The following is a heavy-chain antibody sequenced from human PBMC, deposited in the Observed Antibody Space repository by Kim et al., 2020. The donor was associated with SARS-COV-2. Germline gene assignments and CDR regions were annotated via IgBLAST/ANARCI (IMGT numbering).Heavy chain of an antibody. CDR3: AKNRLIWFGELPPDAFDI. CDR2: ISYDGSNK. J-gene: IGHJ3*02. V-gene: IGHV3-30*18. CDR1: GFTFSSYC. D-gene: IGHD3-10*01. Sequence: GRSLRLSCAASGFTFSSYCMYWVRQAPGKGLEWVAVISYDGSNKYYADSVKGRFTISRDNSKNTLYLQMNSLRAEDTAVYYCAKNRLIWFGELPPDAFDIWGQGTMVTVSS.